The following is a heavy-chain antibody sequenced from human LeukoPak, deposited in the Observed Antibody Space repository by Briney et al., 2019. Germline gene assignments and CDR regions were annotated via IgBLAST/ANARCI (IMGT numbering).Heavy chain of an antibody. D-gene: IGHD3-22*01. V-gene: IGHV3-23*01. CDR1: LFTLSTYA. Sequence: GRTLSLSRAVSLFTLSTYAMIWVRQSAGTGLEAVSAISGSGASTFYADSMKGRFTISRDNSKNMLYLQINSLRAEDTAVYFCARSRGYRARDDSWGQGTLVTVSS. CDR3: ARSRGYRARDDS. J-gene: IGHJ5*01. CDR2: ISGSGAST.